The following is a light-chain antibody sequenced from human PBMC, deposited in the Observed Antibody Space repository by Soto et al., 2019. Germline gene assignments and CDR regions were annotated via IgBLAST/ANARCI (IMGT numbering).Light chain of an antibody. V-gene: IGLV2-14*02. J-gene: IGLJ1*01. CDR2: EVS. CDR1: YSDVGNYNL. CDR3: GSYTSTDTPFV. Sequence: QSVLTQPASVSGSPGQSITISCTGTYSDVGNYNLVSWYQQHPGKAPKLIIYEVSNRPSGVSDRFSGSKSGNKASLIISSLEAEDESDYYCGSYTSTDTPFVFGTGTKVTVL.